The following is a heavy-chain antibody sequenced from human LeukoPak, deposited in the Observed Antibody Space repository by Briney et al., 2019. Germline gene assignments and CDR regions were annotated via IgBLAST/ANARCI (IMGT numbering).Heavy chain of an antibody. CDR2: IYYSGST. Sequence: SETLSLTCTVSGGSISSYYWSWIRQPPGKGLEWIGYIYYSGSTNYNPSLKSRVTISVDTSKNQFSLKLSSVTAADTAVYYCASSNLGSLGQFDPWGQGTLVTVSS. CDR1: GGSISSYY. D-gene: IGHD3-10*01. J-gene: IGHJ5*02. CDR3: ASSNLGSLGQFDP. V-gene: IGHV4-59*01.